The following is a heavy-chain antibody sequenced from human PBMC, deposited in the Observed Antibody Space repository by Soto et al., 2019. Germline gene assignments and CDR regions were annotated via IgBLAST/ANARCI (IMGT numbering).Heavy chain of an antibody. J-gene: IGHJ4*02. D-gene: IGHD2-2*01. CDR1: GFTFRGSA. CDR3: TRRGYCSSTSCSELDY. V-gene: IGHV3-73*01. Sequence: ESGGGLVQPGGSLKLSCAASGFTFRGSAMHWVRQASGKGLEWVGRIRSKANSYATAYAASVKGRFTISRDDSKNTAYLQMNSLKTEDTAVYYCTRRGYCSSTSCSELDYWGQGTLVTVSS. CDR2: IRSKANSYAT.